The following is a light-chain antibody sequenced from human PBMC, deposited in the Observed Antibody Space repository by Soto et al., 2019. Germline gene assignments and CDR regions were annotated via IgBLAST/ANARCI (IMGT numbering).Light chain of an antibody. J-gene: IGKJ2*01. CDR3: QHYGSSLYT. CDR2: GAS. V-gene: IGKV3-20*01. CDR1: QSVSSSY. Sequence: EIVLTQSPGTLCLSPGERATLSCRASQSVSSSYLAWYQQKPGQAPRLLIHGASTRATGITDRFSGSGSGTDFTLSISRLEPEDFAVYYCQHYGSSLYTFGQGTKLEIK.